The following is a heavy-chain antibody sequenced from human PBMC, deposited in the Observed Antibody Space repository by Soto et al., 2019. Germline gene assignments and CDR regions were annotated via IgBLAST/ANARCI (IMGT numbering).Heavy chain of an antibody. J-gene: IGHJ6*02. V-gene: IGHV4-31*03. D-gene: IGHD2-15*01. CDR1: GGSISSGGYY. CDR2: IYYSGST. Sequence: TLSLTCTVSGGSISSGGYYWSWIRQHPGKGLEWIGYIYYSGSTYYNPSLKSRVTISVDTSKNQFSLKLSSVTAADTAVYYCARDRIVVVVAATQDYYYGMDVWGQGTTVTVSS. CDR3: ARDRIVVVVAATQDYYYGMDV.